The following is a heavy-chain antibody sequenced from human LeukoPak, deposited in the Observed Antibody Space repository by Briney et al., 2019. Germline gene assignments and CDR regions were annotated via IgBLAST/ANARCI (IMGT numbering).Heavy chain of an antibody. Sequence: GASVKVSCKASGYSFLNHDIHWVRQVPGQGLEWLGFISHRGHSTTHAQRLQGRASVTRDTSTSTVYMELNSLRSDDTAVYFCARGFSSGWHLGTGFDPWGQGTLVTVSS. CDR2: ISHRGHST. CDR3: ARGFSSGWHLGTGFDP. CDR1: GYSFLNHD. J-gene: IGHJ5*02. V-gene: IGHV1-46*04. D-gene: IGHD3-22*01.